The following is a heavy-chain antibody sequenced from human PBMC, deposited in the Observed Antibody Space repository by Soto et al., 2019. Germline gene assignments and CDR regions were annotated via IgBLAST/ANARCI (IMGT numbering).Heavy chain of an antibody. Sequence: PGGSLRLSCAASGFTFDDYAMHWVRQAPGKGLEWVSGISWNSGSIGYADSVKGRFTISRDNAKNSLYLQMNSLRAEDTALCYCAKVRSYYDSSGYFVYCGQGTLVTVSS. J-gene: IGHJ4*02. CDR1: GFTFDDYA. CDR3: AKVRSYYDSSGYFVY. V-gene: IGHV3-9*01. D-gene: IGHD3-22*01. CDR2: ISWNSGSI.